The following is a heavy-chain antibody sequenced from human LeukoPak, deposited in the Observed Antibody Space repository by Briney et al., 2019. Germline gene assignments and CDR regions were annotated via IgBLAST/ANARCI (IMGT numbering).Heavy chain of an antibody. V-gene: IGHV3-9*03. Sequence: PGWSLRLSCAASGFTFDDYAMHWVRQAPGKGLEWVSGIRWNSGSIGYADSVKGRFTISRDNAKNSLYLQMNSLRAEDMALYYCAKGAVSSSWYHSWFDPWGQGTLVTVSS. D-gene: IGHD6-13*01. J-gene: IGHJ5*02. CDR1: GFTFDDYA. CDR2: IRWNSGSI. CDR3: AKGAVSSSWYHSWFDP.